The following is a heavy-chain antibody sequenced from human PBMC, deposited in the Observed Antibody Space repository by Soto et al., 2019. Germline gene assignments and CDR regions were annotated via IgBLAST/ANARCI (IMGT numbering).Heavy chain of an antibody. CDR2: INHSGST. V-gene: IGHV4-34*01. J-gene: IGHJ4*02. D-gene: IGHD3-10*01. Sequence: QVQLQQWGAGLLKPSETLSLTCAVYGGSFSGYYWSWIRQPPGKGLEWIGEINHSGSTNYNPSLKSRVTISVDTSKNQFSLKLSSVTAADTAVYYCAGHMVRGVIRYWGQGTLVTVSS. CDR3: AGHMVRGVIRY. CDR1: GGSFSGYY.